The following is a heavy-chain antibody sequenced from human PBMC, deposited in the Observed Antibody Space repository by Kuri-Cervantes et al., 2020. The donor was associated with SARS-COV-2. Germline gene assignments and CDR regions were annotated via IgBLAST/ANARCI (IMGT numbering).Heavy chain of an antibody. D-gene: IGHD3-10*01. CDR2: IIPILGIA. V-gene: IGHV1-69*04. CDR3: ASQTEIYGSGSYYFDY. Sequence: SVKVSCKAFGGTFSSYAISWVRQAPGQGLEWMGRIIPILGIANYAQKFQGRVTITADKSTSTAYMELSSLRSEDTAVYYCASQTEIYGSGSYYFDYWGQGTLVTVSS. J-gene: IGHJ4*02. CDR1: GGTFSSYA.